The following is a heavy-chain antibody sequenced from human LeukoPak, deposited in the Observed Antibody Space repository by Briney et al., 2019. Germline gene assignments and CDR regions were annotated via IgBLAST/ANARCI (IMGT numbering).Heavy chain of an antibody. D-gene: IGHD3-22*01. CDR3: ARVDVRFYYDSSGSLDY. Sequence: ASVKVSCKASGYTFTGYYMHWVRQAPGQGLEWMGWISAYNGNTNYAQKLQGRVTMTTDTSTSTAYMELRSLRSDDTAVYYCARVDVRFYYDSSGSLDYWGQGTLITVSS. J-gene: IGHJ4*02. CDR2: ISAYNGNT. CDR1: GYTFTGYY. V-gene: IGHV1-18*04.